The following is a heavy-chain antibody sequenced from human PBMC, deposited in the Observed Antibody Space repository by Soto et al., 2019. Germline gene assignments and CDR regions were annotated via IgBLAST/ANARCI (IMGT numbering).Heavy chain of an antibody. J-gene: IGHJ4*02. D-gene: IGHD2-2*01. CDR3: AKEALGVVVPAVSYYFDY. V-gene: IGHV3-23*01. CDR1: GFTFSSYA. CDR2: ISGSGGST. Sequence: PGGSLRLSCAASGFTFSSYAMSWVRQALGKGLEWVSAISGSGGSTYYADTVKGRFTISRDNSKNTVYLQRNSLRAEDTAVYYCAKEALGVVVPAVSYYFDYWGQGTLVTVSS.